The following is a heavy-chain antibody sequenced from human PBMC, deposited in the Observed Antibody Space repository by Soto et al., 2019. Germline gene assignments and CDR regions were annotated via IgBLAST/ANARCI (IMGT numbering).Heavy chain of an antibody. D-gene: IGHD6-13*01. CDR3: ARATRSSLYAP. V-gene: IGHV1-18*01. J-gene: IGHJ5*02. Sequence: ASLSASYRASGNTCTSHGITYVRKATGQGLEWMGWISAYNGNTNYAQKLQGRVTMTTDTSTSTAYMELRSLRSDDTAVYYCARATRSSLYAPWAQGTLVTVSS. CDR1: GNTCTSHG. CDR2: ISAYNGNT.